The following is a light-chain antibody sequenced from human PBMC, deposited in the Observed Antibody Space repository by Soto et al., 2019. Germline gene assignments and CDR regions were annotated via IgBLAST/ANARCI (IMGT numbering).Light chain of an antibody. CDR2: EVS. CDR1: SSDVGGSNY. V-gene: IGLV2-14*01. CDR3: NSHASSTTFV. J-gene: IGLJ1*01. Sequence: QSALTQPASVSGSPGQSITISCTGTSSDVGGSNYVSWYQHHPGKAPKLMIYEVSNRPSGVSNLFSGSKSGNTASLTISGLQAEDEADDYCNSHASSTTFVFGSGTKVTVL.